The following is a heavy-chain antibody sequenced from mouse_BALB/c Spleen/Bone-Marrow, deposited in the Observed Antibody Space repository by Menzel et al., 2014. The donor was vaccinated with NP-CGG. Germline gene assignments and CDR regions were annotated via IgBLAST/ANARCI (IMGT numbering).Heavy chain of an antibody. J-gene: IGHJ4*01. CDR3: ARGGWDIMDY. CDR2: INPYNGAT. Sequence: VQLQQSGPELVKPGASVKISCKASGYSFTGYYMHWVKQSHVKSLEWIGRINPYNGATSYNQNFKDKASLTVDKSSSTAYMELHSLTSEDSAVYYCARGGWDIMDYWGQGTSVTVSS. D-gene: IGHD4-1*01. CDR1: GYSFTGYY. V-gene: IGHV1-31*01.